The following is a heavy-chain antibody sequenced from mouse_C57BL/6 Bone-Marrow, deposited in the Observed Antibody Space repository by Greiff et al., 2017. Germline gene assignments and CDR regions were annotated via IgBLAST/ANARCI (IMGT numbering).Heavy chain of an antibody. CDR1: GYTFTDYY. Sequence: VQLQQSGPELVKPGASVKISCKASGYTFTDYYINWVKQRPGQGLEWIGWIFPGSGSTYYNEKFKCKATLTVDKPYSTDYMLLSSWTYEDSAVYFCAREDIYRYGSSHWDFDVWGTGTTVTVSS. D-gene: IGHD1-1*01. V-gene: IGHV1-75*01. J-gene: IGHJ1*03. CDR2: IFPGSGST. CDR3: AREDIYRYGSSHWDFDV.